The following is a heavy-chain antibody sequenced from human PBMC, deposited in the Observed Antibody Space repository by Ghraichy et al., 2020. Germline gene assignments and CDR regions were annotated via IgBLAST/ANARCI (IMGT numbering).Heavy chain of an antibody. D-gene: IGHD2-2*01. CDR2: IYYSGST. CDR3: ARLVPAATQYYYYYYYGMDV. CDR1: GGSISSSSYY. J-gene: IGHJ6*02. V-gene: IGHV4-39*01. Sequence: SETLSLTCTVSGGSISSSSYYWGWIRQPPGKGLEWIGSIYYSGSTYYNPSLKSRVTISVDTSKNQFSLKLSSVTAADTAVYYCARLVPAATQYYYYYYYGMDVWGQGTTVTVSS.